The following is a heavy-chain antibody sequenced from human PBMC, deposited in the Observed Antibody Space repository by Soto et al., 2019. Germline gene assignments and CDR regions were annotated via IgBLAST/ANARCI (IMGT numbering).Heavy chain of an antibody. V-gene: IGHV3-23*01. CDR1: GFTFSSYT. D-gene: IGHD6-19*01. Sequence: GGSLRLSCAASGFTFSSYTMNWVRQAPGKGLEWVSAISGSGGSTYYADSVKGRFTISRDNSKNTLYLQMNSLRAEDTAVYYCAKPSRGYSSGWYPGYFQHWGQGTLVTVSS. J-gene: IGHJ1*01. CDR3: AKPSRGYSSGWYPGYFQH. CDR2: ISGSGGST.